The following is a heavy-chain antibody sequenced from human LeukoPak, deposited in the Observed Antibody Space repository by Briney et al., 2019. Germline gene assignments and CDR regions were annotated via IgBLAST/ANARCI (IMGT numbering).Heavy chain of an antibody. CDR1: GYTFISYG. CDR3: AREGYSGYGGYYYYGMDV. V-gene: IGHV1-18*04. CDR2: ISAYNGNT. D-gene: IGHD5-12*01. J-gene: IGHJ6*04. Sequence: GGSVTVSCKASGYTFISYGISWVRQAPRQGLEWMGWISAYNGNTNYAQKVQGRVTMTTDTSTSTAYMEMRSLRSDDTAVYYCAREGYSGYGGYYYYGMDVWGKGTTVTVSS.